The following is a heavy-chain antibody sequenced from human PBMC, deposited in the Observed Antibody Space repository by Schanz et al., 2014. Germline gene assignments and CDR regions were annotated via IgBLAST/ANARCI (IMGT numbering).Heavy chain of an antibody. CDR3: AREVGLYDRGWFDP. CDR2: IVPIAGIT. D-gene: IGHD3-22*01. Sequence: QVQLVQSGAEVKKPGSPVKFSCKSSGGTFSSYAISWVRQAPGQGLEWMGRIVPIAGITNYAQRFQGRVTITADKSSDTAYMELSSLRSEDTAVYYCAREVGLYDRGWFDPWGQGTLVTVSS. CDR1: GGTFSSYA. J-gene: IGHJ5*02. V-gene: IGHV1-69*04.